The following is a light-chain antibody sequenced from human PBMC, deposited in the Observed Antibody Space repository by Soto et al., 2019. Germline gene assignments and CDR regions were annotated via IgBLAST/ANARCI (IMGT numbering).Light chain of an antibody. V-gene: IGKV1-8*01. J-gene: IGKJ5*01. CDR3: QQSYFTPT. Sequence: AIRMTQSPSSLSASTGDIVTITCRASQGISSYLAWYQQKPGKAPKLLIYAASSLQSGVPSRFSGSGSGTDFTLTITSLQPEDFATYFCQQSYFTPTFGQGTRLEIK. CDR2: AAS. CDR1: QGISSY.